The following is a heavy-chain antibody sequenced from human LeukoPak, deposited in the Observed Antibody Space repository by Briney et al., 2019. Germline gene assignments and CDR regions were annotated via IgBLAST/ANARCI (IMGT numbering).Heavy chain of an antibody. Sequence: SETLSLTCAVYGGSFSGYYWSWIRQPPRKGLEWIGEINHSGSTNYNPSLTSRVTISVDTSKNQFSLNLSSVTAADTAVYYCSRGQSYYDSSGHIYFQHWGQGTLVTVSS. J-gene: IGHJ1*01. CDR1: GGSFSGYY. CDR2: INHSGST. CDR3: SRGQSYYDSSGHIYFQH. D-gene: IGHD3-22*01. V-gene: IGHV4-34*01.